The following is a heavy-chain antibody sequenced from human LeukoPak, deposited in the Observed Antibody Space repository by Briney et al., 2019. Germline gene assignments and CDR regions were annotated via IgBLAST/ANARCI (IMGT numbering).Heavy chain of an antibody. CDR2: INSDGSST. V-gene: IGHV3-74*01. J-gene: IGHJ4*02. Sequence: GGSLRLSCAASGFTFSSYWMHWVRQAPGKGLVWVSRINSDGSSTSYADSVKGRFTISRDNAKNTLYLQMNSLRAEDTAVYYCATEYYDSSGGYFDYWGQGTLVTVSS. CDR1: GFTFSSYW. CDR3: ATEYYDSSGGYFDY. D-gene: IGHD3-22*01.